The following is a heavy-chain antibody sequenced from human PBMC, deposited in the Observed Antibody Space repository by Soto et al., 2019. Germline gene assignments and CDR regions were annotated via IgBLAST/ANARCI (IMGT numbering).Heavy chain of an antibody. V-gene: IGHV4-4*07. J-gene: IGHJ5*02. CDR2: IHVSGAT. CDR1: GAAISGNY. CDR3: AREVSFSDYGGSSNSFDP. Sequence: ETLSLTCSVTGAAISGNYWSWIRQPAGKGLEWIGRIHVSGATNFNPSLMGRVSMSVDTSKNYFSLKLSSVTAADTAVYYCAREVSFSDYGGSSNSFDPWGRGTLVTVSS. D-gene: IGHD3-16*01.